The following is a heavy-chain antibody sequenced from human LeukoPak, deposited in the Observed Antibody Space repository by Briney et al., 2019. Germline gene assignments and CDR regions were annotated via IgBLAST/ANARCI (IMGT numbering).Heavy chain of an antibody. J-gene: IGHJ4*02. CDR3: ARENYYYDSRAGGFGY. CDR1: GFTFSSYA. Sequence: PGGSLRLSCAASGFTFSSYAMHWVRQAPGKGLEWVAVISYDGSNKYYADYAKGRLTISRDNSKNTLYLQMNSLRAEDTAVYYCARENYYYDSRAGGFGYWGQGTLVTVSS. D-gene: IGHD3-22*01. V-gene: IGHV3-30*04. CDR2: ISYDGSNK.